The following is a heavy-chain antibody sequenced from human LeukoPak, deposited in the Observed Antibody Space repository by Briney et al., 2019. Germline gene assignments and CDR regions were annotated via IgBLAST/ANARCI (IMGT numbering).Heavy chain of an antibody. CDR3: ANGGGPGIAAAGNDY. V-gene: IGHV4-34*01. J-gene: IGHJ4*02. D-gene: IGHD6-13*01. CDR1: RGSFSGY. Sequence: SETLSLTCAVYRGSFSGYWSWIRQPPGKGLEWIGEIHHSGSTNYNPSLKSRVTISVDTSKNQFSLNLSSVTAADTAVYYCANGGGPGIAAAGNDYWGQGTLVTVSS. CDR2: IHHSGST.